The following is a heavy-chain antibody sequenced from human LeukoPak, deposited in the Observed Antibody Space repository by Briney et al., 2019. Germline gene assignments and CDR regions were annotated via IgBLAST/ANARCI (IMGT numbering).Heavy chain of an antibody. Sequence: GSLRLSCAASGFTFSSHAMSWVRQPPGKGLEWIGEIYHTGSTNYNPSLKGRVTISVDKSKKQFSLKLSSVTAADTAVYYCARQGEGLGAFDYWGQGALVTVSS. D-gene: IGHD3-10*01. CDR2: IYHTGST. J-gene: IGHJ4*02. CDR3: ARQGEGLGAFDY. CDR1: GFTFSSHAM. V-gene: IGHV4-4*02.